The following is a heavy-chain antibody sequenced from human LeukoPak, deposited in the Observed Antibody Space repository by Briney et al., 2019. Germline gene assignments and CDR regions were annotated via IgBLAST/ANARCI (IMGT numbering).Heavy chain of an antibody. D-gene: IGHD2-15*01. CDR2: IIPVFGTA. Sequence: GASVKVSCKASGYTFTSYAISWVRQAPGQGLEWMGGIIPVFGTANYAQKFQGRVTITADESTSTAYMELSSLRSEDTAVYYCARAFLCGGTHCSGGEFDYWGQGTLVTVSS. J-gene: IGHJ4*02. CDR3: ARAFLCGGTHCSGGEFDY. CDR1: GYTFTSYA. V-gene: IGHV1-69*13.